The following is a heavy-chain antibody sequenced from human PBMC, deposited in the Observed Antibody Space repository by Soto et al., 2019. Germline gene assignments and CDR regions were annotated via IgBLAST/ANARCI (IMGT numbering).Heavy chain of an antibody. CDR2: IYYSGST. Sequence: SETLSLTCTVSGGSISSYYWSWIRQPPGKGLEWIGYIYYSGSTNYNPSLKSRVTISVDTSKNQFSLKLSSVTAADTAVYYCARTEYSGYDSSWWFDPWGQGTLVTVSS. CDR3: ARTEYSGYDSSWWFDP. D-gene: IGHD5-12*01. CDR1: GGSISSYY. V-gene: IGHV4-59*08. J-gene: IGHJ5*02.